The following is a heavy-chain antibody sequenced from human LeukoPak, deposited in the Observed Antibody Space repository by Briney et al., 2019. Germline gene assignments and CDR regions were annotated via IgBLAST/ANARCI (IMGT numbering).Heavy chain of an antibody. D-gene: IGHD3-10*01. CDR3: ARVSERGMVRGGIDY. Sequence: GGSLRLSCAASGFTFSNYEMNWVRQAPGKGLEWVSYISSSGSTRYYTDSVKGRFTISRDNAKNSLYLQMNSLRAEDTAVYYCARVSERGMVRGGIDYWGQGALVTVSS. J-gene: IGHJ4*02. V-gene: IGHV3-48*03. CDR2: ISSSGSTR. CDR1: GFTFSNYE.